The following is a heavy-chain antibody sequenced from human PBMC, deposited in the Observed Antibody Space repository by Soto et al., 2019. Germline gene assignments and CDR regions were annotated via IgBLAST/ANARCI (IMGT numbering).Heavy chain of an antibody. J-gene: IGHJ5*02. CDR2: ISAYNGNT. CDR3: ARDSDSSGWYLGLFLEHWFDP. V-gene: IGHV1-18*01. CDR1: GYTFTSYG. D-gene: IGHD6-19*01. Sequence: QVQLVQSGAEVKKPGASVKVSCKASGYTFTSYGISWVRQAPGQGLEWMGWISAYNGNTNYAQKLQGRVTMTTDTSTSTAYMELRSLRSDDTAVYYCARDSDSSGWYLGLFLEHWFDPWGQGTLVTVSS.